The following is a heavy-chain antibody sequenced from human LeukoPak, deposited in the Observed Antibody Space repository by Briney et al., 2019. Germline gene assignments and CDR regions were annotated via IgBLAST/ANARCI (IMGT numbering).Heavy chain of an antibody. Sequence: ASVKVSCKTSEYTFTGYVHWVRQAPGEGLEWMGWINPNSGGTNYAQKFQGRVSMTRDTSISTAYMELSRLRSDDTAVYYCARDKYCSGGSCYPRVDYWGQGTLVTVSS. CDR3: ARDKYCSGGSCYPRVDY. D-gene: IGHD2-15*01. V-gene: IGHV1-2*02. J-gene: IGHJ4*02. CDR1: EYTFTGY. CDR2: INPNSGGT.